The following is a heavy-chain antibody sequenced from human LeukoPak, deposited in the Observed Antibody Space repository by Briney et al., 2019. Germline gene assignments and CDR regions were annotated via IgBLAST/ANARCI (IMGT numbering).Heavy chain of an antibody. J-gene: IGHJ5*02. D-gene: IGHD3-16*02. CDR3: GSLSPFDP. CDR1: GCTFSSYA. V-gene: IGHV1-69*05. CDR2: IIPIFGTA. Sequence: ASVKVSCKASGCTFSSYAISWVRQAPGQGLEWMGGIIPIFGTANYAQKFQGRVTITTDESTSTAYMELSSLRSEDTAVYYCGSLSPFDPWGQGTLVTVSS.